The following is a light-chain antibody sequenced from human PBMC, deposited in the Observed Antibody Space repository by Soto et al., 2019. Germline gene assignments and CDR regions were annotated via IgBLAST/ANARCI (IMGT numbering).Light chain of an antibody. Sequence: QSALTQPASVSGSPGQSITISCTGTSSDVGSYSLLSWYQHHPGKVPKLIIYEDIKGPSGVSNRFSGSKSGNTASLRISGLQAEDEADYYCYTYAGGSTYLFGTGTKVTVL. CDR1: SSDVGSYSL. CDR3: YTYAGGSTYL. V-gene: IGLV2-23*01. J-gene: IGLJ1*01. CDR2: EDI.